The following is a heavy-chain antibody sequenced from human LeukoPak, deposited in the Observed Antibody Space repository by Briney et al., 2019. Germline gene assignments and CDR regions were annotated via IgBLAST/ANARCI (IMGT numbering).Heavy chain of an antibody. CDR2: INSDGSST. V-gene: IGHV3-74*01. J-gene: IGHJ4*02. D-gene: IGHD6-13*01. Sequence: PGGSLRLSCAASGFTFSSYWMHWVRQAPGKGLVWVSRINSDGSSTSYADSVKGRFTISRDNAKNTLYLQMNSLRAEDTAVYYCAKDQTGYSSSWYQVDYFDYWGQGTLVTVSS. CDR1: GFTFSSYW. CDR3: AKDQTGYSSSWYQVDYFDY.